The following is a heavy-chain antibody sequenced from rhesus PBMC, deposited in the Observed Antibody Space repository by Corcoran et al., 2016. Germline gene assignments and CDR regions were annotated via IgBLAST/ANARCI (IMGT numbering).Heavy chain of an antibody. CDR2: VYGGSGST. V-gene: IGHV4S7*01. J-gene: IGHJ5-2*02. CDR3: ARREVDNSLDV. CDR1: GGSISSSYW. Sequence: QVQLQESGPGLVKPSETLSLTCAVSGGSISSSYWWSWIRPSPGKGLEWIGYVYGGSGSTSYNPSLKSRVTISTDTSKNQFSLKLSSVTAADTAVYYCARREVDNSLDVWGRGVLVTVSS.